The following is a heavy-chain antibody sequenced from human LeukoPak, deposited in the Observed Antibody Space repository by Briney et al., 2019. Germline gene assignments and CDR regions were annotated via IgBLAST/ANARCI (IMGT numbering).Heavy chain of an antibody. CDR1: GGSFSGYY. J-gene: IGHJ4*02. CDR3: ARGPLRYFDWLLPYRSKFDY. V-gene: IGHV4-34*01. CDR2: INHSGST. D-gene: IGHD3-9*01. Sequence: SETLSLTCAVYGGSFSGYYWSWIRQPPGKGLEWIGEINHSGSTNYNPSLKSRVTISVDTSKNKFSLKLSSVTAADTAVYYCARGPLRYFDWLLPYRSKFDYWGQGTLVTVSS.